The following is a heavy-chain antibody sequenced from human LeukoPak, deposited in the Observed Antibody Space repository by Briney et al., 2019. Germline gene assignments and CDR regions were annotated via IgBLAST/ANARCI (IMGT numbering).Heavy chain of an antibody. D-gene: IGHD3-3*01. V-gene: IGHV3-33*01. Sequence: GGSLRLSCAASGFPFSAYAMHWVRQAPGKGLEWVAVLLDERRNNYANSVKGRFTISRDISKDTLYLQMDSLRAEDTAVYYCARDDRVLPGPRTPGGWFDPWGQGTLVTVSS. CDR1: GFPFSAYA. CDR2: LLDERRNN. CDR3: ARDDRVLPGPRTPGGWFDP. J-gene: IGHJ5*02.